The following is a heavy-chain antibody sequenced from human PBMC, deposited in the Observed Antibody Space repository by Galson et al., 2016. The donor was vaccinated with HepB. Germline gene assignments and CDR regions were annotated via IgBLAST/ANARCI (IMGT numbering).Heavy chain of an antibody. J-gene: IGHJ4*02. V-gene: IGHV3-53*01. Sequence: SLRLSCAASGFTVSNNYMSWVRQAPGKGLEWVSVIYSGGSTYYADSGKGRFTVSRDNAKNSLYLQMNSLRDDDTAVYYCAKPFLSSGLYYFDYWGRGTLVTVSS. CDR1: GFTVSNNY. CDR3: AKPFLSSGLYYFDY. D-gene: IGHD6-19*01. CDR2: IYSGGST.